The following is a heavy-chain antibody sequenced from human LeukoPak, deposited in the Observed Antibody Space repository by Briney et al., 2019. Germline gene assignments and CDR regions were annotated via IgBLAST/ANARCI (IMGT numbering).Heavy chain of an antibody. CDR2: INGDGGST. Sequence: QPGGSLRLSCAASGFTFSSYWMHWVRQAPGKGLVWVSRINGDGGSTSYADSVKGRFTISRDNAKNTLYLQMNSLRAEDTAVYYCAREPDYYYGMDVWGKGTTVTVSS. V-gene: IGHV3-74*01. CDR1: GFTFSSYW. D-gene: IGHD1-14*01. CDR3: AREPDYYYGMDV. J-gene: IGHJ6*04.